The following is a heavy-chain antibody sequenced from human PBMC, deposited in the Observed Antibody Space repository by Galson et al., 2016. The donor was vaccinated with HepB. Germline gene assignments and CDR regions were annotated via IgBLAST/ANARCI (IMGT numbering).Heavy chain of an antibody. CDR3: ARSYLPGRGFVW. CDR2: TFYRSNWQN. J-gene: IGHJ4*02. CDR1: WDSVSSHSAG. V-gene: IGHV6-1*01. Sequence: CAISWDSVSSHSAGWNWIRQSPSRGLEWLGRTFYRSNWQNDYAESVKSRITIKPDTSKNQFSLQLNAVTPEDTAVYYCARSYLPGRGFVWWGQGTLVTVSS. D-gene: IGHD3-16*01.